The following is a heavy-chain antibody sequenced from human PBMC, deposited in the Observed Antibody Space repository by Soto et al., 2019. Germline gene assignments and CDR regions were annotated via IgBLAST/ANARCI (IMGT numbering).Heavy chain of an antibody. CDR1: GGTFSSYA. J-gene: IGHJ6*02. CDR2: IIPIFGTA. CDR3: ASLIAAAGPPHSPRYYYGMDV. D-gene: IGHD6-13*01. V-gene: IGHV1-69*12. Sequence: QVQLVQYGAEVKKPGSSVKVSCKASGGTFSSYAISWVRQAPGQGLEWMGGIIPIFGTADYAQKFQGRVTITADESTSTAYMELSSLRSEDTAVYYCASLIAAAGPPHSPRYYYGMDVWGQGTTVTVSS.